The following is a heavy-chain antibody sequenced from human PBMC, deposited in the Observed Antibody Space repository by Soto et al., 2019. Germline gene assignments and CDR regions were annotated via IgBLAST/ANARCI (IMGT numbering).Heavy chain of an antibody. CDR3: ANVDHLATHYYGDLEG. CDR1: GFTFSSYA. CDR2: ISGSGGST. D-gene: IGHD4-17*01. Sequence: GGSLRLSCAASGFTFSSYAMSWVRQAPGKGLEWVSAISGSGGSTYYADSVKGRFTISRDNSKNTLYLQMNSLRAEDTAVYYCANVDHLATHYYGDLEGWGQGTLVTVSS. V-gene: IGHV3-23*01. J-gene: IGHJ4*02.